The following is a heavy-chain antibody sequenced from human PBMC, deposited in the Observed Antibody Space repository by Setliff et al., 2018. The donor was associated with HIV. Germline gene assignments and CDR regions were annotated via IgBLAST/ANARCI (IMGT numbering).Heavy chain of an antibody. V-gene: IGHV1-18*01. Sequence: ASVKVSCKASGYTFSNYGINWVRQAPGLGLEWMGWISSYNGNTNYAQKFQDRVTLTTDKSTGTAYMEVRRLRSDDTAGYYCASEGVAADDDEWYFFDHWGQVTLVTVSS. CDR3: ASEGVAADDDEWYFFDH. J-gene: IGHJ4*02. CDR1: GYTFSNYG. D-gene: IGHD2-15*01. CDR2: ISSYNGNT.